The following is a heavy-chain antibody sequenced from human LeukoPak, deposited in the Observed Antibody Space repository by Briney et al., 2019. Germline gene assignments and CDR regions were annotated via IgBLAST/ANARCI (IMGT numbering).Heavy chain of an antibody. CDR3: VRGTTYGWFDP. CDR1: GGSISSGGSY. CDR2: IHYSGST. V-gene: IGHV4-31*03. Sequence: SETLSLTCTVSGGSISSGGSYRSWIRQHPGKGLEWIGYIHYSGSTYYNPSLKSRVTISVDTSKNQFSLKLSSVTAADTAVYYCVRGTTYGWFDPWGQGTLVTVSS. J-gene: IGHJ5*02. D-gene: IGHD4-11*01.